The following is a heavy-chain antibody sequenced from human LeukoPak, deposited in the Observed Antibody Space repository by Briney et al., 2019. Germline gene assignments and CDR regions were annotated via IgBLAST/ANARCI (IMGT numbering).Heavy chain of an antibody. V-gene: IGHV1-69*04. CDR2: IIPIFGIA. Sequence: SVKVSCKASGGTFSNYAISWVRQAPGQGLEWMGRIIPIFGIANYAQKFQGRVTITADKSTSTAYMELSSLRSEDTAVYYCARVQYDSSGYPYFDYWGQGTLVTVSS. J-gene: IGHJ4*02. CDR1: GGTFSNYA. CDR3: ARVQYDSSGYPYFDY. D-gene: IGHD3-22*01.